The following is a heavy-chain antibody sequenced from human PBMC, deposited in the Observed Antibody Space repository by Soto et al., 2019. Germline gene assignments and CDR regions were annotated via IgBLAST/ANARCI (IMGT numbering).Heavy chain of an antibody. Sequence: PSETLSLTCTVSGGSISSGGYYWSWIRQHPGKGLEWIGYIYYSGSTYYNPSLKSRVTISVDTSKNQFSLKLSSVTAADTAVYYCARTDYGDGDYYYYGRDVWGQGTTGTVS. CDR3: ARTDYGDGDYYYYGRDV. CDR2: IYYSGST. D-gene: IGHD4-17*01. CDR1: GGSISSGGYY. J-gene: IGHJ6*02. V-gene: IGHV4-31*03.